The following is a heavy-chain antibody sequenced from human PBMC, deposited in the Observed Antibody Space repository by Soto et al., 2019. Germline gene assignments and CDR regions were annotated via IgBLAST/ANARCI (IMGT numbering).Heavy chain of an antibody. D-gene: IGHD7-27*01. CDR1: GFTFSSYA. J-gene: IGHJ1*01. CDR3: AKAEGGTWGTEYFQY. Sequence: EVQLLESGGALVQPGGSLSLSCAASGFTFSSYAMTWVRHAPGKGLEWVSLITGSGGDTYYGDSVKGRFTISRDNSKNTLFLQMNSLRVEDTAVYFCAKAEGGTWGTEYFQYWGPGTLVTVSS. CDR2: ITGSGGDT. V-gene: IGHV3-23*01.